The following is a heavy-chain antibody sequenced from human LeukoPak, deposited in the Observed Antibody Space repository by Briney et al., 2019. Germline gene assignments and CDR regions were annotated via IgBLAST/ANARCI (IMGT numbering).Heavy chain of an antibody. Sequence: SETLSLTCTVSGGSISSSSYYWGWIRQPPGKGLEWIGSIYYSGSTYYNPSLKSRATISVDTSKNQFSLKLSSVTAADTAVYYCARVTYYYGSGSYTYYFDYWGQGTLVTVSS. V-gene: IGHV4-39*01. CDR3: ARVTYYYGSGSYTYYFDY. J-gene: IGHJ4*02. CDR1: GGSISSSSYY. CDR2: IYYSGST. D-gene: IGHD3-10*01.